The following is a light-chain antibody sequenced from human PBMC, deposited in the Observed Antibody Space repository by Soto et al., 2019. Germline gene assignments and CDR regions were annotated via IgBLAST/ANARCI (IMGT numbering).Light chain of an antibody. CDR2: ELS. Sequence: QSALTQPPSASGSPGQSVTISCTGTSSDVGGYNYVSWYQQHPGKAPKLMIYELSKRPSGVPDRFSGSKSGNTASLTVSGLQAEDEADYYCSSYAGSNNVVFGGGIQLTVL. CDR1: SSDVGGYNY. V-gene: IGLV2-8*01. J-gene: IGLJ2*01. CDR3: SSYAGSNNVV.